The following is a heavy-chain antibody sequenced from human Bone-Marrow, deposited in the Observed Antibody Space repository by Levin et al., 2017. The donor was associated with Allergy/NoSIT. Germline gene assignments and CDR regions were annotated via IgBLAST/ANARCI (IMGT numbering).Heavy chain of an antibody. CDR1: GFTFSDYW. Sequence: GGSLRLSCAASGFTFSDYWMDWVRQVPGKGLVWISHINTDGSVTVYADYVKGRFTTSRDNAKNTVFLQMDSVRAEDSAVYYCARGCRDSGTGVDYWGQGTLVTVSS. CDR3: ARGCRDSGTGVDY. J-gene: IGHJ4*02. D-gene: IGHD5-12*01. V-gene: IGHV3-74*01. CDR2: INTDGSVT.